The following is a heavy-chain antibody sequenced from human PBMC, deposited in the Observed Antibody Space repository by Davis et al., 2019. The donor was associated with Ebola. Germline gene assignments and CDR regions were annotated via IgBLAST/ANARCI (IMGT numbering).Heavy chain of an antibody. CDR2: ISGSGGST. CDR3: AKEATMIVVVITFHWFDP. CDR1: GFTFSSYA. Sequence: GESLKISCAASGFTFSSYAMSWVRQAPGKGLEWVSAISGSGGSTYYADSVKGRFTISRDNSKNTLYLQMNSLRAEDTAVYYCAKEATMIVVVITFHWFDPWGQGTLVTVSS. J-gene: IGHJ5*02. D-gene: IGHD3-22*01. V-gene: IGHV3-23*01.